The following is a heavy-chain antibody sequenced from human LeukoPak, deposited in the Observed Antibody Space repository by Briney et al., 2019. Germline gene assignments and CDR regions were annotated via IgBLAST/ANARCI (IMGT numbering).Heavy chain of an antibody. V-gene: IGHV3-21*01. D-gene: IGHD5/OR15-5a*01. CDR2: INNVASHI. CDR3: ARDPTQYLRYGHFDY. J-gene: IGHJ4*02. CDR1: GFTFSSSA. Sequence: GGSLRLSCAAAGFTFSSSAMNWVRQAPGKGLEWVSSINNVASHIYYAHSVKGRFTISRDNAKDSLYLQMNSLSDEDTAVYYCARDPTQYLRYGHFDYWGQGTLVTVSS.